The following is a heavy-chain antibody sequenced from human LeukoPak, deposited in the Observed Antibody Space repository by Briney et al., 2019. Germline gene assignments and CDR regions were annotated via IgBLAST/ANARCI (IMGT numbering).Heavy chain of an antibody. CDR1: GFTFSSYA. D-gene: IGHD2-15*01. CDR2: ISGSSGST. J-gene: IGHJ4*02. Sequence: PGGSLRLSCAASGFTFSSYAMSWVRQAPGKGLEWVSAISGSSGSTYYADSVKGRFTISRDNSKNTLYLQMNSLRAEDTAVYYCAKAVHVRSRDIVVVVAVGFDYWGQGTLVTVSS. V-gene: IGHV3-23*01. CDR3: AKAVHVRSRDIVVVVAVGFDY.